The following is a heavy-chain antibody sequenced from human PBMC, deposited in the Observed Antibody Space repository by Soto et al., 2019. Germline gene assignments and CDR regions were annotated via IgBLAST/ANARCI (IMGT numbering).Heavy chain of an antibody. CDR3: ARDLTDYYDSSATLDAFDI. CDR2: IYYSGST. CDR1: GGSISSYY. J-gene: IGHJ3*02. Sequence: SETLSLTCTVSGGSISSYYWSWIRQPPGKGLELIGYIYYSGSTNSTPSLKSRVTLSVDTSKNQFSLKLSSVTAADTAVYYCARDLTDYYDSSATLDAFDIWGQGTMVTVSS. V-gene: IGHV4-59*01. D-gene: IGHD3-22*01.